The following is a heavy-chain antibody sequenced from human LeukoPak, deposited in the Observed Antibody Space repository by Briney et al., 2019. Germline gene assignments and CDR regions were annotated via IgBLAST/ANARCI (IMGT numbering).Heavy chain of an antibody. CDR2: ISGSGGST. CDR1: GFTFSSYA. D-gene: IGHD3-22*01. V-gene: IGHV3-23*01. Sequence: GGSLRLSCAASGFTFSSYAMSWVRQAPGKGLEWVSAISGSGGSTYYADSVKGRFTISRDNSKNTLYLQMNSLRAEDTAVYYCAGDTSNYYDSTGYYYDYYYMDVWGKGTTVTVSS. CDR3: AGDTSNYYDSTGYYYDYYYMDV. J-gene: IGHJ6*03.